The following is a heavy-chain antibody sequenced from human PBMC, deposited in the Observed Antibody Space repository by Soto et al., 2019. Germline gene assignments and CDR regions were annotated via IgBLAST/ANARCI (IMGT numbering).Heavy chain of an antibody. D-gene: IGHD4-17*01. CDR1: GGSISSYY. V-gene: IGHV4-59*01. J-gene: IGHJ5*02. Sequence: SETLSLTCTVSGGSISSYYWSWIRQPPGKGLEWIGHIYYSGSTNYNPSLKSRVTISVDTSKNQFSLKLSSVTAADTAVYYCARDTVGGGWFDPWGQGTLVTVSS. CDR2: IYYSGST. CDR3: ARDTVGGGWFDP.